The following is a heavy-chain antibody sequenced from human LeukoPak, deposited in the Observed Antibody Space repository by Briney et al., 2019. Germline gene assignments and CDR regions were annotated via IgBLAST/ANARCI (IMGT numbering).Heavy chain of an antibody. V-gene: IGHV3-48*03. CDR2: ISSSGSTI. J-gene: IGHJ5*02. D-gene: IGHD6-19*01. CDR1: GFTFSSYE. CDR3: AREGAGGQWLVPVYWFDP. Sequence: PGGSLRLSCAASGFTFSSYEMNWVRQAPGKGLEWVSYISSSGSTIYYADSVKGRFTISRDNAKNSLYLQMNSLRAEDTAVYYCAREGAGGQWLVPVYWFDPWGQGTLVTVSS.